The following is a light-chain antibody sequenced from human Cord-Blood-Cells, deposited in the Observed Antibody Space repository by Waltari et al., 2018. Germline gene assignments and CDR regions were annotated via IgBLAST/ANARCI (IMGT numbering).Light chain of an antibody. J-gene: IGKJ2*01. CDR2: DAS. CDR1: QDISNY. V-gene: IGKV1-33*01. Sequence: IKIPKSPSSFSASLGDRVTITCQASQDISNYLNWYQQKPGKAPKLLIYDASNLETGVPSRFSGSGSGTDFTFTISSLQPEDIATYYCQQYDNHPYTFGQGTKLEIK. CDR3: QQYDNHPYT.